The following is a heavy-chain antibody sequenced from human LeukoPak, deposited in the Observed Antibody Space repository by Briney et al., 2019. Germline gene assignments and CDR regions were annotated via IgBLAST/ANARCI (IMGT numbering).Heavy chain of an antibody. CDR2: IYYSGST. D-gene: IGHD5-12*01. CDR3: ARNGYIGYDGSDRFDH. V-gene: IGHV4-39*01. Sequence: PSETLSLTCTVSGGSISSSSYYWGWIRQPPGKGLEWFGCIYYSGSTYYKPSLKSRVTISVDTFKNQFSLKLSSVTAADTAVYYCARNGYIGYDGSDRFDHCGQGTLVTVSS. J-gene: IGHJ4*02. CDR1: GGSISSSSYY.